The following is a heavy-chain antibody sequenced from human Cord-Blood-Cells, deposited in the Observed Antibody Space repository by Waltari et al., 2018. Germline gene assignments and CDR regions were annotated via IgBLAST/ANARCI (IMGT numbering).Heavy chain of an antibody. CDR1: GGSLRGYY. CDR3: ARLSYDFWSGYYYYYYMDV. Sequence: QVQLQQWGAGLLKPSETLSLTCAVYGGSLRGYYWSWIRQPPGKGLEWIGEINHSGSTNYNPSLKSRVTISVDTSKNQFSLKLSSVTAADTAVYYCARLSYDFWSGYYYYYYMDVWGKGTTVTVSS. J-gene: IGHJ6*03. CDR2: INHSGST. D-gene: IGHD3-3*01. V-gene: IGHV4-34*01.